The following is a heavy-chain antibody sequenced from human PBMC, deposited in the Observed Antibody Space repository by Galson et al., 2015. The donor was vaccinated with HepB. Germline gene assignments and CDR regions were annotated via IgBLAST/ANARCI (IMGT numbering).Heavy chain of an antibody. J-gene: IGHJ4*02. D-gene: IGHD6-13*01. CDR2: MNPNSGNT. V-gene: IGHV1-8*01. Sequence: SGYTFSSYDIAWVRQATGQGLEWMGWMNPNSGNTGYAQDLEGRVILTRDTSINTFYMELSSLRSEDTAVYYCARATRGQLVSDYWGQGTLVTVSS. CDR1: GYTFSSYD. CDR3: ARATRGQLVSDY.